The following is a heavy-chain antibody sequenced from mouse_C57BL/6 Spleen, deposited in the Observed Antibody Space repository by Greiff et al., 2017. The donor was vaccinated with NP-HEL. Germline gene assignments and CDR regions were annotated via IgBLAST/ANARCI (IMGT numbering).Heavy chain of an antibody. Sequence: VQLQQSGPELVKPGASVKISCKASGYTFTDYYMNWVKQSHGKSLEWIGDINPNNGGTSYNQKFKGKATLTVDKSSSTAYMELRSLTSEDSAVYYCARTPRYYSNWYFDVWGTGTTVTVSP. V-gene: IGHV1-26*01. CDR1: GYTFTDYY. D-gene: IGHD2-5*01. CDR2: INPNNGGT. J-gene: IGHJ1*03. CDR3: ARTPRYYSNWYFDV.